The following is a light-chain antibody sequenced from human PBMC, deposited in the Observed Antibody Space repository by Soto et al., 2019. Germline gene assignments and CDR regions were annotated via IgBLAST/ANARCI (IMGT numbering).Light chain of an antibody. CDR3: QQYNNWPPRGT. CDR1: QSVSSN. CDR2: GAS. V-gene: IGKV3-15*01. J-gene: IGKJ1*01. Sequence: EIVMTQSPATLSVSPGERATLSCRASQSVSSNLAWYQQKPGQAPRLLIYGASTRATGSPARFSGSGSGTGFTLTISSLQSEDFAVYYCQQYNNWPPRGTFGQGTKVEIK.